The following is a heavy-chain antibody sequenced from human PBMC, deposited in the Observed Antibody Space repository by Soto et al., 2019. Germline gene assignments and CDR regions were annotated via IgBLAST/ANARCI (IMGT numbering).Heavy chain of an antibody. D-gene: IGHD6-13*01. V-gene: IGHV4-31*03. J-gene: IGHJ4*02. CDR2: IYYSGST. CDR3: ARGGAYSSSWFPFDY. Sequence: SETLSLTCTVSGGCISSGGYYWCWIRQHPGKGLEWIGYIYYSGSTYYNPSLKSRVTISVDTSKNQFSLKLSSVTAADTAVYYCARGGAYSSSWFPFDYWGQGTLVTVSS. CDR1: GGCISSGGYY.